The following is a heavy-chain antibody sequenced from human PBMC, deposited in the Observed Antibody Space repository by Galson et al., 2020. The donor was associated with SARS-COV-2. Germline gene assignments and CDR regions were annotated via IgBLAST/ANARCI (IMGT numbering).Heavy chain of an antibody. CDR3: AKDNPRIAVLLDY. Sequence: GGSLRPSCVDSGFTFGSYAMSWVRQAPGKGLEWVSVIRVSGISTYYADSVKGRFPISRDNSNNIVYLQMNSLGAEDTAVYSCAKDNPRIAVLLDYWGQGTRVTVSS. D-gene: IGHD6-19*01. J-gene: IGHJ4*02. V-gene: IGHV3-23*01. CDR1: GFTFGSYA. CDR2: IRVSGIST.